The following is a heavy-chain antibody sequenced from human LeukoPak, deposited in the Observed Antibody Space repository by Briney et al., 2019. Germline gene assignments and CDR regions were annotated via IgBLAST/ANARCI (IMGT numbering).Heavy chain of an antibody. CDR1: GFTFSNYA. Sequence: GGSLRLSCAASGFTFSNYANHWVRQGPGKGLEWVAVISYDGSHQDYADSVKGRFTISRDNSKNTLYLQMNSLRAEDTAVYYCAKGGEVSSWYKRLKLYFDYWGQGTLVTVSS. CDR3: AKGGEVSSWYKRLKLYFDY. D-gene: IGHD6-13*01. J-gene: IGHJ4*02. CDR2: ISYDGSHQ. V-gene: IGHV3-30*04.